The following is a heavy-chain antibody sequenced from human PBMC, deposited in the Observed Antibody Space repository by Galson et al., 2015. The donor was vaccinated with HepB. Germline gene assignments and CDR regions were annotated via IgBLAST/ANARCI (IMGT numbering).Heavy chain of an antibody. D-gene: IGHD5-18*01. J-gene: IGHJ4*02. Sequence: ETLSLTCGVYGESFNAYYWNWIRQPPGKGLEWIGEVNHRGSTNFNLSLESRLTMSVDTSKNQVSLTLNSVTAADTAVYYCARLEYTYGYSFSYWGQGTLVSVSS. CDR2: VNHRGST. CDR3: ARLEYTYGYSFSY. CDR1: GESFNAYY. V-gene: IGHV4-34*01.